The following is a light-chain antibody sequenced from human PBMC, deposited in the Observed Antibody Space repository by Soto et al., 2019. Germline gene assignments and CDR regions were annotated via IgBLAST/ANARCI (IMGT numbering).Light chain of an antibody. CDR1: QRVSSSY. CDR2: GAS. V-gene: IGKV3-20*01. Sequence: ESVLTQSPGTLALSPGERATLSCRASQRVSSSYLAWYQQKPGQAPRRLIYGASSRATGIPYRFSGSGSGTDFTLTVGRLEPEDFAVYYCQQYGGSPPLTFGGGNKVEIK. CDR3: QQYGGSPPLT. J-gene: IGKJ4*01.